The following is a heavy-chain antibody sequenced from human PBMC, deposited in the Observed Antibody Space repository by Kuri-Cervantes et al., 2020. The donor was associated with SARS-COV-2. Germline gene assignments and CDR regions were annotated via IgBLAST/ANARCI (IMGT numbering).Heavy chain of an antibody. V-gene: IGHV1-2*02. CDR3: ARDSGDWNPDGLDI. D-gene: IGHD1-1*01. Sequence: ASVKVSCKASGYTFTGYYMHWVRQAPGQGLEWMGWINPNSGGTNYAQKFQGRVTMTRDTSISTAYMELSSLRSEDTAVYYCARDSGDWNPDGLDIWGQGTMVTVSS. CDR2: INPNSGGT. J-gene: IGHJ3*02. CDR1: GYTFTGYY.